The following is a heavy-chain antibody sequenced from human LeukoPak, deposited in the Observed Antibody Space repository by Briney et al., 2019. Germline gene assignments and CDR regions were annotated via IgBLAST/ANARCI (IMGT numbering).Heavy chain of an antibody. CDR1: GYTFTSYA. J-gene: IGHJ3*02. D-gene: IGHD3-10*01. V-gene: IGHV1-3*03. CDR3: ARDRSLLWFGEPHDAFDI. Sequence: ASVKVSCKASGYTFTSYAMHWVRQAPGQRLEWMGWINAGNGNTKYSQEFEGRVTITRDTSGSTAYMELSSLRSEDMAVYYCARDRSLLWFGEPHDAFDIWGQGTMVTVSS. CDR2: INAGNGNT.